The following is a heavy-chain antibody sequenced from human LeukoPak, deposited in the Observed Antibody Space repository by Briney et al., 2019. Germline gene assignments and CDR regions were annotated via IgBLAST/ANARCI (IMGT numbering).Heavy chain of an antibody. CDR3: AREGFPAAYDY. CDR1: GFSFSSYS. V-gene: IGHV3-21*01. D-gene: IGHD2-15*01. Sequence: GGSLRLSCAGSGFSFSSYSMNWVRQAPGKGLEWVSSISSTSSYIYYADSVKGRFTISRDNAKNLLYLQMNSLRAEDTAVYYCAREGFPAAYDYWGQGTLVTVSS. J-gene: IGHJ4*02. CDR2: ISSTSSYI.